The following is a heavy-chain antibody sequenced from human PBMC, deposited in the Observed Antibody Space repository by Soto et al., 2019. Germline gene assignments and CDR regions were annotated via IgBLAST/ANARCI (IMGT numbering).Heavy chain of an antibody. V-gene: IGHV4-34*01. CDR3: ARTLAARHAFDI. CDR2: INHSGST. CDR1: GGSFSGYY. Sequence: SETLSLTCAVYGGSFSGYYWSWIRQPPGKGLEWIGEINHSGSTNYNPSLKSRVTISVDTSKNQFSLKLSSVTAADTALYYCARTLAARHAFDIWGQGTMVTVSS. D-gene: IGHD6-6*01. J-gene: IGHJ3*02.